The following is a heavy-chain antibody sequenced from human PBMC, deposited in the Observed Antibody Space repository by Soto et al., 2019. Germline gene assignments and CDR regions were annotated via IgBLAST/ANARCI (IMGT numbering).Heavy chain of an antibody. V-gene: IGHV1-3*01. CDR2: INAGNGNT. J-gene: IGHJ4*02. CDR1: GYTFTSYA. Sequence: ASVKVSCKXSGYTFTSYAMHWVRQAPGQRLEWMGWINAGNGNTKYSQKFQGRVTITRDTSASTAYMELSSLRSEDTAVYYCARDSATVPALYYFDYWGQGTLVTVS. CDR3: ARDSATVPALYYFDY. D-gene: IGHD2-2*01.